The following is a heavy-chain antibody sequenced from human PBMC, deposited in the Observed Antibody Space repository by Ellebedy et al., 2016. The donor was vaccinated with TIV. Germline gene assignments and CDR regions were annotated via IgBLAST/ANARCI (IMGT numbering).Heavy chain of an antibody. CDR3: ARVRRRSGDYSHMDV. Sequence: SVKVSXXASGGTFSSYAISWVRQAPGQGLEWMGGIIPIFGTANYAQKFQGRVTITADESTSTAYMELSSLRSEDTAVYYCARVRRRSGDYSHMDVWGQGTTVTVSS. V-gene: IGHV1-69*13. CDR1: GGTFSSYA. J-gene: IGHJ6*02. D-gene: IGHD4-11*01. CDR2: IIPIFGTA.